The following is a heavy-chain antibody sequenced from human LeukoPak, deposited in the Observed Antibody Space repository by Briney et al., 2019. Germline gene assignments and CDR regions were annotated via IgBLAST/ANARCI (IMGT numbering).Heavy chain of an antibody. Sequence: ASVKVSFTASGGTFSIYAISWVRQAPGQGLEWMGGIIPIFGIANYAQKFQGRVTITADKSTSTAYMELSSLRSEDTAVYYCARDINYDFWSGLGYWGQGTLVTVSS. D-gene: IGHD3-3*01. CDR3: ARDINYDFWSGLGY. J-gene: IGHJ4*02. V-gene: IGHV1-69*10. CDR1: GGTFSIYA. CDR2: IIPIFGIA.